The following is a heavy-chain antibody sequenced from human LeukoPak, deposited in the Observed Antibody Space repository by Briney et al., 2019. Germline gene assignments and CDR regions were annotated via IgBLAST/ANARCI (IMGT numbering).Heavy chain of an antibody. CDR2: IYHSGST. J-gene: IGHJ4*02. CDR1: GGSISSGGYS. V-gene: IGHV4-30-2*01. Sequence: SETLSLTCAVSGGSISSGGYSWSWIRQPPGKGLEWIGYIYHSGSTYYNPSLKSRVTISVDRSKNQFSLKLSSVTAAGTAVYYCARGQFQETYYFDYWGQGTLVTVSS. CDR3: ARGQFQETYYFDY. D-gene: IGHD6-19*01.